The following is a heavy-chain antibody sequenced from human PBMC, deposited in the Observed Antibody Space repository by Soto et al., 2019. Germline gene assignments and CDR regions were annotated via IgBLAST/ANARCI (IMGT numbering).Heavy chain of an antibody. D-gene: IGHD4-17*01. Sequence: SETLSLTCTVSGGSISSSSYYWGWIRQPPGKGLEWIGSIYYSGSTFYNPSLKSRVTISVDTSKNQFSLKLSSVTAADTAVYYCARTASAGDYGGDYYYGMDVWGQGTTVTVSS. J-gene: IGHJ6*02. CDR2: IYYSGST. CDR3: ARTASAGDYGGDYYYGMDV. V-gene: IGHV4-39*01. CDR1: GGSISSSSYY.